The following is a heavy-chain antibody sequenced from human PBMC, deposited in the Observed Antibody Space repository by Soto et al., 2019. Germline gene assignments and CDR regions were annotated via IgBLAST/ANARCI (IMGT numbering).Heavy chain of an antibody. J-gene: IGHJ4*02. D-gene: IGHD1-1*01. Sequence: SETLSLTCTVSGGPISSSSYYWGWIRQPPGKGLEWIGSIYYSGSTYYNPSLKSRVTISVDTSKNQFSLKLSSVTAADTAVYYCARLISMNVQLEPPRAIDYWGQGTLVTLSS. V-gene: IGHV4-39*01. CDR2: IYYSGST. CDR3: ARLISMNVQLEPPRAIDY. CDR1: GGPISSSSYY.